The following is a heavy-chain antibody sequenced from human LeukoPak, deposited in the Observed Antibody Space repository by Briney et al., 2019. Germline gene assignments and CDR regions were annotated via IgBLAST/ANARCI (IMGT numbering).Heavy chain of an antibody. J-gene: IGHJ4*02. V-gene: IGHV4-34*01. CDR3: ARDPDY. CDR1: GGSFSGHY. Sequence: SETLSLTCAIYGGSFSGHYWSWIRQPPGKGLEWIGEINQSGSTYYNASLKSRVTISVDTSKNQFSLRLSSVTAADTAVYYCARDPDYWGQGTLVTVSS. CDR2: INQSGST.